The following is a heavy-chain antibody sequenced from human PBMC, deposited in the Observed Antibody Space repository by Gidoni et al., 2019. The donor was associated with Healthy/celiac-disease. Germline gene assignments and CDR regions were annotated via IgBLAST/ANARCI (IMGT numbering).Heavy chain of an antibody. D-gene: IGHD3-22*01. Sequence: EVQLVESGGGLVKPGGSLRLSCAASGFTFSSYSMNWVRQAPGKGLEWVSSISSSSSYIYYADSVKGRFTISRDNAKNSLYLQMNSLRAEDTAVYYCARDSFTMIVVLGDFDYWGQGTLVTVSS. CDR1: GFTFSSYS. CDR3: ARDSFTMIVVLGDFDY. CDR2: ISSSSSYI. J-gene: IGHJ4*02. V-gene: IGHV3-21*01.